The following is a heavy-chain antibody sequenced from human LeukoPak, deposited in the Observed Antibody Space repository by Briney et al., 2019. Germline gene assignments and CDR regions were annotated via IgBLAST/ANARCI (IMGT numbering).Heavy chain of an antibody. D-gene: IGHD3-9*01. CDR2: IYSSGST. CDR1: GGSISRRSYY. J-gene: IGHJ3*02. Sequence: LETLSLTCTVSGGSISRRSYYWGWIRQPPGKGLEWIGIIYSSGSTYSNPSLKSRVTISLDTSKSQLSLKVSSVTAADTAVYYCARLEWYYDILTGYYKTDAFDIWGQGTMVTVSS. CDR3: ARLEWYYDILTGYYKTDAFDI. V-gene: IGHV4-39*07.